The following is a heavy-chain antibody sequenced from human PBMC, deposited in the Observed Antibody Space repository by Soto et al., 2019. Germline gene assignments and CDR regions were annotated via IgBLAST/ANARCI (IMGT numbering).Heavy chain of an antibody. CDR3: ARDARNADYDY. D-gene: IGHD3-16*01. CDR1: GLTFSIHA. Sequence: EVQLVESGGGLVQPGGSLRLSCAVSGLTFSIHAMNWVRQAPGKGLEWFAYIHGTRSIIYYADSVKGRFTISRDNAKNSLFLQMDSLRDEDTAVYYCARDARNADYDYWGQGTLVTVSS. CDR2: IHGTRSII. V-gene: IGHV3-48*02. J-gene: IGHJ4*02.